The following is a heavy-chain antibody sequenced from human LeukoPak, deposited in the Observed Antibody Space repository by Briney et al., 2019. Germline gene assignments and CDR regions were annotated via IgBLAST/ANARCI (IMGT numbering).Heavy chain of an antibody. Sequence: GASVKVSCKASGYIFTSYGISWVRQAPGQGLEWMGWISAYNGNTNYAQKLQGRVTMTTDTSTSTAYMELRSLRSDDTAVYYCARVSGDCSSTSCSPDYWGQGTLVTVSS. CDR1: GYIFTSYG. D-gene: IGHD2-2*01. V-gene: IGHV1-18*01. J-gene: IGHJ4*02. CDR3: ARVSGDCSSTSCSPDY. CDR2: ISAYNGNT.